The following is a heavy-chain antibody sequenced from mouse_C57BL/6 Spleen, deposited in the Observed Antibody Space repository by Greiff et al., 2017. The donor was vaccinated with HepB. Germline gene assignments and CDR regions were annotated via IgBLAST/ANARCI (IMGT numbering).Heavy chain of an antibody. J-gene: IGHJ2*01. CDR2: IDPNSGGT. CDR3: ARPIYDGYYPYYFDY. D-gene: IGHD2-3*01. Sequence: QVHVKQPGAELVKPGASVKLSCKASGYTFTSYWMHWVKQRPGRGLEWIGRIDPNSGGTKYNEKLKSKATLTVDKPSSTAYMQLSSLTSEDSAVYYCARPIYDGYYPYYFDYWGQGTTLTVSS. CDR1: GYTFTSYW. V-gene: IGHV1-72*01.